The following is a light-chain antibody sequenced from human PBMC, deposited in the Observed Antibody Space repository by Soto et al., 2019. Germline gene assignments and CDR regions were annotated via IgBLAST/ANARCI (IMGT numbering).Light chain of an antibody. Sequence: EIVLTQSPGTLSLSPGERATLSCRASQSFSSSSLAWYQQKPGQAPRLLIYGASSRATGIPARFSGSGSGTEFTLTISSLQSEDFAVYYCQQYNNWPPVLTFGGGTKVDIK. CDR2: GAS. CDR3: QQYNNWPPVLT. J-gene: IGKJ4*01. V-gene: IGKV3-15*01. CDR1: QSFSSS.